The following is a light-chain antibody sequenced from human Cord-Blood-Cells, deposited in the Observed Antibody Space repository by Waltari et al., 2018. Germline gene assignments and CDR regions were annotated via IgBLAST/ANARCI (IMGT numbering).Light chain of an antibody. CDR1: ILRNYY. CDR3: NSRDSSGNHEV. CDR2: GKN. Sequence: SSELTQDPAVSVALGLTVRITLQGDILRNYYASWYQQKQGQAPVIVTYGKNNRPSGLPDRFTGPRLGNTASLNGTGAQAEDEAYYYRNSRDSSGNHEVIGGGTKLAAL. J-gene: IGLJ2*01. V-gene: IGLV3-19*01.